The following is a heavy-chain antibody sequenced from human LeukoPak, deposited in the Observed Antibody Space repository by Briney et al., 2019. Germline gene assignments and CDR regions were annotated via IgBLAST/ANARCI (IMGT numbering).Heavy chain of an antibody. Sequence: SETLSLTCPVSGASITDYYWSWIRQPPAKGLEWIGYIYYSGSPNYNPSLKSRVTLSLDTSQNQFSLKLTSVTAADTAVYYCAYGGDAYKTGYWGQGTLVTVSS. CDR3: AYGGDAYKTGY. CDR1: GASITDYY. J-gene: IGHJ4*02. CDR2: IYYSGSP. D-gene: IGHD5-24*01. V-gene: IGHV4-59*01.